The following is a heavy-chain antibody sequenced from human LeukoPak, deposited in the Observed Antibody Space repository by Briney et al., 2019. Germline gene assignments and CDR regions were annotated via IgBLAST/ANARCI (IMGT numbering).Heavy chain of an antibody. CDR3: AKDCSGWYGCYFDY. J-gene: IGHJ4*02. Sequence: GGSLRLSCAASGFTFSTYAMSWVRQAPGKGLEWVSAISGSGGSTYYADSVKGRFTISRDNSKNTLYLQMNSLRAEDTAVYYCAKDCSGWYGCYFDYWGQGTLVTVSS. CDR2: ISGSGGST. CDR1: GFTFSTYA. V-gene: IGHV3-23*01. D-gene: IGHD6-19*01.